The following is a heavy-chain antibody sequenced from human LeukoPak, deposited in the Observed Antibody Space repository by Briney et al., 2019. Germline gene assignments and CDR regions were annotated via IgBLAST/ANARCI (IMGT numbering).Heavy chain of an antibody. CDR2: INHSGST. J-gene: IGHJ3*02. CDR1: GGSFSGYY. Sequence: PSETLSLTYAVYGGSFSGYYWSWIRQPPGKGLEWIGEINHSGSTNYNPSLKSRVTISVDTSKNQFSLKLSSVTAADTAVYYCARGAVAGTEADAFDIWGQGTMVTVSS. CDR3: ARGAVAGTEADAFDI. D-gene: IGHD6-19*01. V-gene: IGHV4-34*01.